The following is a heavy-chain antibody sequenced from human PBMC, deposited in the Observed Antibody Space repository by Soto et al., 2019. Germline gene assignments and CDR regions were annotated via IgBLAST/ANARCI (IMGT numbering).Heavy chain of an antibody. D-gene: IGHD1-26*01. V-gene: IGHV1-46*01. Sequence: XSVKVSCKASVYSLTAFFMQWVRQAPGQGLEWMGVINPGYPAGRSTTYAQKFQGRVTMTTDTSTSTVYMELSRLRSDDTAVYYCAREAIVAGATTGMDVWGHGTTVTVSS. CDR3: AREAIVAGATTGMDV. CDR2: INPGYPAGRST. J-gene: IGHJ6*02. CDR1: VYSLTAFF.